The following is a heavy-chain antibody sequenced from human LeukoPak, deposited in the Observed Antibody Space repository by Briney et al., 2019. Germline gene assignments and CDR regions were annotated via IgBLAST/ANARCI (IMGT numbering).Heavy chain of an antibody. J-gene: IGHJ5*02. V-gene: IGHV3-23*01. CDR3: TTDQEDDP. CDR1: GFTFSSYG. CDR2: ISGSGGST. Sequence: GGSLRLSCAASGFTFSSYGMSWVRQAPGKGLEWVSAISGSGGSTYYADSVKGRFTISRDNSKNTLYLQMNSLKTEDTAVYYCTTDQEDDPWGQGTLVTVSS.